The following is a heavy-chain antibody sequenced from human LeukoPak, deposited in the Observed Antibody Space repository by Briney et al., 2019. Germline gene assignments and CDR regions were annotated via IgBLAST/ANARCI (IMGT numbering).Heavy chain of an antibody. CDR3: AKDRLRGYSYGYVDS. J-gene: IGHJ4*02. Sequence: PGRSLRLSCAASGFTFSSYAMHWVRQAPGKGLEGVAVICYDGANQYYTDSVKGGFTISRDNSKNQLYLQMHSLRAEDTAVYYCAKDRLRGYSYGYVDSWGQGTLVTVSS. CDR2: ICYDGANQ. CDR1: GFTFSSYA. V-gene: IGHV3-33*06. D-gene: IGHD5-18*01.